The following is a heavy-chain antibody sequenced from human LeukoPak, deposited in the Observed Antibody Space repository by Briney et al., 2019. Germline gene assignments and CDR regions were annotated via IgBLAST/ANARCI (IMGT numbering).Heavy chain of an antibody. J-gene: IGHJ3*02. CDR3: AKCITGTPHEGFDI. CDR2: ISYDGSNK. Sequence: PGRSLRLSCAASGFTFSSYGMHWVRQAPGKGLEWVAVISYDGSNKYYADSVKGRFTISRDNSKNTLYLQMNSLRAEDTAVYYCAKCITGTPHEGFDIWGQGTMVTVSS. CDR1: GFTFSSYG. D-gene: IGHD3-3*01. V-gene: IGHV3-30*18.